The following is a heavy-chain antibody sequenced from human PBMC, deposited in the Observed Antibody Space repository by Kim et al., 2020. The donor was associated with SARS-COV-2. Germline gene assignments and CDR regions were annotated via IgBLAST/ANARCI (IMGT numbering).Heavy chain of an antibody. CDR3: AKDKSAGKQQLVLLGSHGMDV. V-gene: IGHV3-9*01. D-gene: IGHD6-13*01. CDR2: ISWNSGSI. CDR1: GFTFDDYA. Sequence: GGSLRLSCAASGFTFDDYAMHWVRQAPGKGLEWVSGISWNSGSIGYADSVKGRFTISRDNAKNSLYLQMNSLRAEDTALYYCAKDKSAGKQQLVLLGSHGMDVWGQGTTVTVSS. J-gene: IGHJ6*02.